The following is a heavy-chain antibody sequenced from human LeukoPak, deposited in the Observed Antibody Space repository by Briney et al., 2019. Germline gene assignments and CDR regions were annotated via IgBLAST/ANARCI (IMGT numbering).Heavy chain of an antibody. V-gene: IGHV3-23*01. CDR2: ISESGDKT. D-gene: IGHD1-26*01. CDR3: AKQWVDC. CDR1: GFPFSNYA. Sequence: PGGSLRLSCAASGFPFSNYAMNWVRQAPGKGLEWVSSISESGDKTDYADSVKGPFTISRDNSQNTLYLQMNSLRVEDTALYYCAKQWVDCWGQGTLVTVSS. J-gene: IGHJ4*02.